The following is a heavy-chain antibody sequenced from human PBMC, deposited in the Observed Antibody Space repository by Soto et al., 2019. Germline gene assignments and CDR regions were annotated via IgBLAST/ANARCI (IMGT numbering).Heavy chain of an antibody. Sequence: SVKVSCKASGYTFTGYYMHWVRQAPGQGLEWMGGIIPIFGTANYAQKFQGRVTITADESTSTAYMELSSLRSEDTAVYYCARDWAYGGNSEYYYYGMDVWGQGTTVTVSS. CDR1: GYTFTGYY. V-gene: IGHV1-69*01. D-gene: IGHD4-17*01. CDR2: IIPIFGTA. J-gene: IGHJ6*02. CDR3: ARDWAYGGNSEYYYYGMDV.